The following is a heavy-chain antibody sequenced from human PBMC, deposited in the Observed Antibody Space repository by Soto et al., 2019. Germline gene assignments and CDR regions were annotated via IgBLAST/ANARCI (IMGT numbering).Heavy chain of an antibody. CDR3: ARGLKGIAATNWFDP. CDR1: GYTFTSYD. D-gene: IGHD6-13*01. CDR2: MNPNSGNT. J-gene: IGHJ5*02. Sequence: ASVKVSCKASGYTFTSYDINWVRQATGQGLEWMGWMNPNSGNTGYAQKFQGRVTMTRNTSISTAYMELSSLRSEDTAVYYCARGLKGIAATNWFDPWGQGTLVTVSS. V-gene: IGHV1-8*01.